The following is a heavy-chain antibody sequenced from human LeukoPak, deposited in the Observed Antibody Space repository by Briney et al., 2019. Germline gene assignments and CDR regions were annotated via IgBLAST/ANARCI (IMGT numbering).Heavy chain of an antibody. CDR1: GYTSTNYG. CDR2: IHIYRGNT. V-gene: IGHV1-18*01. CDR3: ARDVGITVADSFDP. Sequence: GASVKVSCKASGYTSTNYGISWVRQAPGQGLEWMGWIHIYRGNTNYAQKFQGRVTMTTDTSTSTAYMEVRGPRSDDTAMYYCARDVGITVADSFDPWGQGTLVTVSS. J-gene: IGHJ5*02. D-gene: IGHD6-13*01.